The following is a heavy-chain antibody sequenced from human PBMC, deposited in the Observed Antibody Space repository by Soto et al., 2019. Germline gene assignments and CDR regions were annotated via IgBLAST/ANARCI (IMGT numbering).Heavy chain of an antibody. CDR2: IIPIFGTA. CDR3: CRGYSNGYYYYYGMDV. Sequence: QVQLVQSGAEVKKPGSSVKVSCKASGGTFSSYAISWVRQAPGQGLEWMGGIIPIFGTANYAQKFQGRVTITADESTSTAYMELSSRRSDETAVYYCCRGYSNGYYYYYGMDVWGQGTTVTVSS. D-gene: IGHD5-18*01. CDR1: GGTFSSYA. V-gene: IGHV1-69*01. J-gene: IGHJ6*02.